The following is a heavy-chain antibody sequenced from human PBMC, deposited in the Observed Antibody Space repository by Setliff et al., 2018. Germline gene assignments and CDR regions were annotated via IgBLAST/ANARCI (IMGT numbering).Heavy chain of an antibody. D-gene: IGHD2-8*01. V-gene: IGHV4-34*01. J-gene: IGHJ3*01. CDR1: GGSFSGYS. CDR2: INHSGST. CDR3: ARHGPTRTDSWFDSFDV. Sequence: SETLSLTCAVYGGSFSGYSWSWIRQPPGKGLEWIGKINHSGSTNYNPSLKSRVTISIDTSKNQVSLKMTSVTAADTAVYYCARHGPTRTDSWFDSFDVWGQGTKVTVSS.